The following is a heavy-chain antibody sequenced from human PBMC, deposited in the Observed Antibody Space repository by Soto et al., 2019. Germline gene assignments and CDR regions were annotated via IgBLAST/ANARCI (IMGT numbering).Heavy chain of an antibody. CDR3: ATTMWIQSQQGMDV. V-gene: IGHV4-34*01. CDR1: GGSFSGYY. J-gene: IGHJ6*02. D-gene: IGHD5-18*01. CDR2: INHSGST. Sequence: PSETLSLTCAVYGGSFSGYYWSWIRQPPGKGLEWIGEINHSGSTNYNPSLKSRVTISVDTSKNQFSLKLSSVTAADTAVYYCATTMWIQSQQGMDVWGQGTTVTVSS.